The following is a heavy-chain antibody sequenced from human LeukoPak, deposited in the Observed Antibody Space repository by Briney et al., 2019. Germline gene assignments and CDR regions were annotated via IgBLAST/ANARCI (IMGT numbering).Heavy chain of an antibody. J-gene: IGHJ1*01. D-gene: IGHD3-10*01. Sequence: ASVKVSCKASGYTFTGYYMHWVRQAPGQGLEWMGWINPNSGGTNCAQKFQGRVTMTRDTSISTAYMELSRLRSDDTAVYYCATDRYYGSGSYYNGQHWGQGTLVTVSS. CDR1: GYTFTGYY. V-gene: IGHV1-2*02. CDR3: ATDRYYGSGSYYNGQH. CDR2: INPNSGGT.